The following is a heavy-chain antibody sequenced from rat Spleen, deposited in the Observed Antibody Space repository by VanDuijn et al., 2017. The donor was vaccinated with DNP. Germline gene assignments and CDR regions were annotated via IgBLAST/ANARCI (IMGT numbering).Heavy chain of an antibody. CDR3: AKGRNYGGWSDYFDY. D-gene: IGHD1-11*01. V-gene: IGHV4-2*01. CDR1: GFNFNDYW. Sequence: EVKLVDSGGGLVQPGSSLKLSCAASGFNFNDYWMGWVRQAPGKGLEWIGQINKDSSTINYNPSLKEKITISRDKAQNTLYLQMSKLGSEDTAIYYCAKGRNYGGWSDYFDYWGQGVMVTVSS. J-gene: IGHJ2*01. CDR2: INKDSSTI.